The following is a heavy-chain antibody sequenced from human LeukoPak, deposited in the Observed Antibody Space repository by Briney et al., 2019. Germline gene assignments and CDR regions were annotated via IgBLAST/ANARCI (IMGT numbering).Heavy chain of an antibody. J-gene: IGHJ4*02. CDR3: AKGPTSGYLDY. D-gene: IGHD3-22*01. CDR2: INHSGST. Sequence: SETLSLTCAVYGGSFSGYYWSWIRQPPGKGLEWIGEINHSGSTNYNPSLKSRVTISVDTSKNQFSLKLSSVTAADTAVYYCAKGPTSGYLDYWGQGTLVTVSS. V-gene: IGHV4-34*01. CDR1: GGSFSGYY.